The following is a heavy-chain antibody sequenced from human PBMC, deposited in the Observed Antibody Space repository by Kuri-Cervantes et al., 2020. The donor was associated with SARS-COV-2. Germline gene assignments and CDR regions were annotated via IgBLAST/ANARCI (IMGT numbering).Heavy chain of an antibody. CDR2: IYHSGST. CDR3: ASWLSSAGFDY. CDR1: GYSISSGYY. Sequence: GSLRLSCAVSGYSISSGYYWGWIRQPPGKGLEWIGSIYHSGSTYYNPSLKSRVTISVDTSKNQFSLKLSSVTAADTAVYYCASWLSSAGFDYWGQGTLVTVSS. D-gene: IGHD2/OR15-2a*01. J-gene: IGHJ4*02. V-gene: IGHV4-38-2*01.